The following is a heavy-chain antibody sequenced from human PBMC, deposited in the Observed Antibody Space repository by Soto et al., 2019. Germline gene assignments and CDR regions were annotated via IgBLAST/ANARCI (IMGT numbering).Heavy chain of an antibody. CDR1: GFSLTTTGVG. CDR3: AHVRGLEQWLYRLDR. Sequence: QITLKESGPSLVKPTQTLTLTCTFSGFSLTTTGVGVVWIRQPPGKALEWLTLMYWDDDKHYSPSLRRRLTDTKDTTKIKIVLTLTNVDPADTGTYFFAHVRGLEQWLYRLDRRGEETLVTGSP. CDR2: MYWDDDK. V-gene: IGHV2-5*02. D-gene: IGHD6-19*01. J-gene: IGHJ4*01.